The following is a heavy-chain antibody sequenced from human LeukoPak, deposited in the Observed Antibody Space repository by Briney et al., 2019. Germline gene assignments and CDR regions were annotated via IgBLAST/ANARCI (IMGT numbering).Heavy chain of an antibody. CDR3: ARDIMITFGGAHLKNWFDP. J-gene: IGHJ5*02. V-gene: IGHV1-18*04. D-gene: IGHD3-16*01. CDR2: ISAYNGNT. Sequence: ASVKVSCKASGYTFTSYYMHWVRQAPGQGLEWMGWISAYNGNTNYAQKLQGRVTMTTDTSTSTAYMELRSLRSDDTAVYYCARDIMITFGGAHLKNWFDPWGQGTLVTVSS. CDR1: GYTFTSYY.